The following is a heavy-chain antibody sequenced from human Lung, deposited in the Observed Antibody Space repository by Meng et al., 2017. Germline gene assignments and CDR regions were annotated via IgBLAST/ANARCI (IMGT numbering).Heavy chain of an antibody. CDR2: ISYDGSNQ. CDR1: GFTFSRNA. J-gene: IGHJ4*02. D-gene: IGHD4-17*01. V-gene: IGHV3-30*01. CDR3: ARNNYGDYYFDY. Sequence: QVQLVDAGGGVVQPGRSLRLSCAASGFTFSRNAMHWVRQAPGQGLEWVAAISYDGSNQHYADSVKGRFTISRDNSENTLYLQMNSLRAEDTAVYYCARNNYGDYYFDYWGQGTLVTVSS.